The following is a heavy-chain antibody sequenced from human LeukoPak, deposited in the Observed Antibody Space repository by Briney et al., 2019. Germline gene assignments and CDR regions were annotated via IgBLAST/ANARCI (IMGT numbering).Heavy chain of an antibody. Sequence: GGSLRLSCEAPGFTFSRYWMCWVRQAPGEGSVWLSRINGDATSTNYADSVKGRFTISRDNANNTLYLEMNSLRAEDTAVYYCTRDLRGDGYNWYWGQGTLVTVSS. D-gene: IGHD5-24*01. CDR2: INGDATST. CDR3: TRDLRGDGYNWY. CDR1: GFTFSRYW. J-gene: IGHJ4*02. V-gene: IGHV3-74*01.